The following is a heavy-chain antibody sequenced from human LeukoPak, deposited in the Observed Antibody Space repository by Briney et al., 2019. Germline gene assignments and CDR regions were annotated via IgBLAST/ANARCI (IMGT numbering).Heavy chain of an antibody. CDR3: ARDLYYYGSGSYYTNWFDP. J-gene: IGHJ5*02. Sequence: GASVTVSCKASGYTFTGYYMHWVRQAPGQGLEWMGWINPNSGGTNYGQKFQGRVTMTRDTSNSTAYMELSRLRSDDTAVYYCARDLYYYGSGSYYTNWFDPWGQGTLVTVSS. V-gene: IGHV1-2*02. CDR1: GYTFTGYY. D-gene: IGHD3-10*01. CDR2: INPNSGGT.